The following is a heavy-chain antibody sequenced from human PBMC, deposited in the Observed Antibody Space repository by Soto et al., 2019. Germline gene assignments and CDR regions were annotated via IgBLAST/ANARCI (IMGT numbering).Heavy chain of an antibody. D-gene: IGHD6-6*01. Sequence: GGSLRLSCAASGFTFSNAWMSWVRQAPGKGLEWVGRIKSKADGGKTDYAAPGKGRFTISSNDSKNPLYLQMNSLKTEDTAEYYCTTDGIAANYYYDSMDVWGKGTTVTVSS. CDR1: GFTFSNAW. CDR2: IKSKADGGKT. V-gene: IGHV3-15*01. CDR3: TTDGIAANYYYDSMDV. J-gene: IGHJ6*03.